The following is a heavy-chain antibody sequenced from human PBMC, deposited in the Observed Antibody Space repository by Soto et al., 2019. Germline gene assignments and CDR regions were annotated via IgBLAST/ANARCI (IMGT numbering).Heavy chain of an antibody. V-gene: IGHV1-69*13. CDR2: IIPIFGTA. D-gene: IGHD3-9*01. J-gene: IGHJ4*02. CDR3: ARAPIGPYDILTGPFDY. CDR1: GGTFSSYA. Sequence: ASVKVSCKASGGTFSSYAISWVRQAPGQGLEWMGGIIPIFGTANYAQKFQGRVTITADESTSTAYMELSSLRSEDTAVYYCARAPIGPYDILTGPFDYWGQGTLVTVSS.